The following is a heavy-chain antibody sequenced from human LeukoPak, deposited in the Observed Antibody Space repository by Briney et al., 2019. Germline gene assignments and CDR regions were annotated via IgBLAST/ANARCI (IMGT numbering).Heavy chain of an antibody. D-gene: IGHD4-17*01. Sequence: GGSLRLSCAVSGFTSGFTFSRSWMAWVRQAPGKGLEWVANIKQDGSVNYYLDSVKGRFTISRDNAKKSLYLQMNSLRAEDTGVYYCARDLDYAEESYYYYYMDVWGKGTTVTVSS. J-gene: IGHJ6*03. CDR2: IKQDGSVN. V-gene: IGHV3-7*01. CDR3: ARDLDYAEESYYYYYMDV. CDR1: GFTFSRSW.